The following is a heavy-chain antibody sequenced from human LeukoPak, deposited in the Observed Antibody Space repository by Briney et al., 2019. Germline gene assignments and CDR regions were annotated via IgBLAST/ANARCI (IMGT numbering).Heavy chain of an antibody. Sequence: QAGGSLRLSCAASGFIFSSYWMHWVRQSPGKGLVWVSRIDSDGGSTTYADSVKGRFTISRDNAKNTLYLQMHSLRSEDTAVYYCARVLYNWNDVLDYWGQGTLVTVSS. CDR1: GFIFSSYW. CDR2: IDSDGGST. CDR3: ARVLYNWNDVLDY. J-gene: IGHJ4*02. V-gene: IGHV3-74*01. D-gene: IGHD1-20*01.